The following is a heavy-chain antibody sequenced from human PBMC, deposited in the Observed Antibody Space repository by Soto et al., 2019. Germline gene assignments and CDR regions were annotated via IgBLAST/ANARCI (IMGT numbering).Heavy chain of an antibody. Sequence: PGESLKISCKGSGYSFTSYWISWVRQMPGKGLEWMGRIDPSDSYTNYSPSFQGHVTISADKSISTAYLQWSSLKASDTAMYYCARLIAAAGLYYYYGMDVWGQGTTVTVSS. CDR2: IDPSDSYT. J-gene: IGHJ6*02. D-gene: IGHD6-13*01. CDR1: GYSFTSYW. V-gene: IGHV5-10-1*01. CDR3: ARLIAAAGLYYYYGMDV.